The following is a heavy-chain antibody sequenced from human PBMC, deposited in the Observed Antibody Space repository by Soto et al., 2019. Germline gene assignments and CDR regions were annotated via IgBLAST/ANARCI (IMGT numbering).Heavy chain of an antibody. CDR2: INFFGDRP. V-gene: IGHV3-23*01. Sequence: EVQLLESGGGVVQPGGSLRLSCAASGFTFRRYAMGWVRQAPGKGLEWVSAINFFGDRPQYIESVKGRFTISRDNSKNTLYLQMDSRRVEDTGVYHCATQAFRGITGTTWGQGTQVTVSS. J-gene: IGHJ4*02. CDR1: GFTFRRYA. D-gene: IGHD1-20*01. CDR3: ATQAFRGITGTT.